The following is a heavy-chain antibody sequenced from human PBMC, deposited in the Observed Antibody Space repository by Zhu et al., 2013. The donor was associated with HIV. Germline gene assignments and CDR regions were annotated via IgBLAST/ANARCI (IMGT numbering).Heavy chain of an antibody. J-gene: IGHJ4*02. CDR2: IIPILGIA. CDR1: GGTFSSYT. V-gene: IGHV1-69*08. Sequence: QVQLVQSGAEVKKPGSSVKVSCKASGGTFSSYTISWVRQAPGQGLEWMGRIIPILGIANYAQKFQGRVTITADKSTSTAYMELSSLRSEDTAVYYCARDGVSAFGFDYWGQGTLVTVSS. CDR3: ARDGVSAFGFDY. D-gene: IGHD3-16*01.